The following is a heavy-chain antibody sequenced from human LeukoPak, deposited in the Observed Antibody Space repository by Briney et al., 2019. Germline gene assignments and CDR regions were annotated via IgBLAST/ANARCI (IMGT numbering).Heavy chain of an antibody. CDR1: GYTFTSYY. J-gene: IGHJ5*02. CDR2: INPSGGST. Sequence: GASVKVSCKASGYTFTSYYMHWVRQAPGQGLEWMGIINPSGGSTSYAQKFQGRVTMTRDTSTSTVYMELSSLRSEDTAVYYCARDQGGKSYCSGGSCYSGGNWFDPWAQGTLVTVSS. CDR3: ARDQGGKSYCSGGSCYSGGNWFDP. D-gene: IGHD2-15*01. V-gene: IGHV1-46*01.